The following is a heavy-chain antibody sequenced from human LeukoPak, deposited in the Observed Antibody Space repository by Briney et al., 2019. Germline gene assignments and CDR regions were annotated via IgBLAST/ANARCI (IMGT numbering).Heavy chain of an antibody. CDR1: GDSVSSNSAT. D-gene: IGHD1-26*01. Sequence: SQTLSLTCAISGDSVSSNSATWNWIRQSPSRGLEWLGRTYYKSKWYNDYAVSVKSRITINSDTSKNQFSLQLNSVTPEDMAVYYCGRVSSPWSPRDAFDIWGQGTMVTVSP. CDR3: GRVSSPWSPRDAFDI. CDR2: TYYKSKWYN. V-gene: IGHV6-1*01. J-gene: IGHJ3*02.